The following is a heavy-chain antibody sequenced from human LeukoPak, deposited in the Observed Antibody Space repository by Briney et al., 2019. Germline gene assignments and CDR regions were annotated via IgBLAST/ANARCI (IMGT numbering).Heavy chain of an antibody. J-gene: IGHJ5*02. CDR3: ARVKDYGDYWFDP. CDR1: GGSISSGGYY. V-gene: IGHV4-31*03. CDR2: IYYNGTT. D-gene: IGHD4-17*01. Sequence: SETLSLTCTVSGGSISSGGYYWSWIRQHPGKGLEWIGYIYYNGTTYYNPSLKSRVTISVDMSKNQFSLQLSSVTAADTAVYYCARVKDYGDYWFDPWGQGTLVTVSS.